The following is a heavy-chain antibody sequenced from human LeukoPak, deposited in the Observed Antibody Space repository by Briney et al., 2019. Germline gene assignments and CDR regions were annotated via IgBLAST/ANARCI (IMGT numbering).Heavy chain of an antibody. V-gene: IGHV3-23*01. CDR2: ISGSGGST. Sequence: GGSLRLSCAASGFTFSSYAMSWVCQAPGKGLEWVSAISGSGGSTYYADSVKGRFTISRDNSKNTLYLQMNSLRAEDTAVYYCAKGLNDPEPEWDYYGMDVWGQGTTVTVSS. D-gene: IGHD1-14*01. CDR3: AKGLNDPEPEWDYYGMDV. CDR1: GFTFSSYA. J-gene: IGHJ6*02.